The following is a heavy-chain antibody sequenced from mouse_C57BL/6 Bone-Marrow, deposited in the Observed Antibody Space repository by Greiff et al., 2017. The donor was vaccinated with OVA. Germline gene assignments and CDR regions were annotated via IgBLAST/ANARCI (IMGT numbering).Heavy chain of an antibody. CDR3: ARGIYYYGSSYLDY. V-gene: IGHV1-69*01. CDR2: IDPSDSYT. Sequence: QVQLQQPGAELVMPGASVKLSCKASGYTFTSYWMHWVKQRPGQGLEWIGEIDPSDSYTNYNQKFKGKSTLTVDKSSSTAYMQLSSLTSEDSAVYYCARGIYYYGSSYLDYWGQGTTLTVSS. J-gene: IGHJ2*01. D-gene: IGHD1-1*01. CDR1: GYTFTSYW.